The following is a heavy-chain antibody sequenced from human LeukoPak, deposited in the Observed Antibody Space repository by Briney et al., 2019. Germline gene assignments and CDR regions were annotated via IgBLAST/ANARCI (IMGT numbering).Heavy chain of an antibody. CDR1: GGSITSSNYY. CDR2: IYYSGST. V-gene: IGHV4-39*07. D-gene: IGHD6-13*01. Sequence: PSETLSLTCSVSGGSITSSNYYWGWIRQPPGKGLEWIGSIYYSGSTYYNPSLKSRVIISVDTSKNQFSLRLRSVTAADTAVYYCARVTGYMVEDYFDSWGQGTLVTVSS. J-gene: IGHJ4*02. CDR3: ARVTGYMVEDYFDS.